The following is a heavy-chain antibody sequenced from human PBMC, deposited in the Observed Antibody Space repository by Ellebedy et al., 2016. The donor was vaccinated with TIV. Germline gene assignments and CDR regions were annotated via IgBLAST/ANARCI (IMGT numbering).Heavy chain of an antibody. CDR3: ARARGQYLYGSGSYFTH. V-gene: IGHV4-34*01. CDR1: GGSFNGYF. Sequence: MPSETLSLTCAVNGGSFNGYFWSWIRQSPGKGLEWLGEINPSGTANYNPSLKSRVTMSVDPPEKQFSLRLTSVTAADAAVYYCARARGQYLYGSGSYFTHWGQGEVVTVSS. CDR2: INPSGTA. D-gene: IGHD3-10*01. J-gene: IGHJ4*02.